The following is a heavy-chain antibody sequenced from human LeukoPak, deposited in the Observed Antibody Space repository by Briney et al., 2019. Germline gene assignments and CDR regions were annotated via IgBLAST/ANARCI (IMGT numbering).Heavy chain of an antibody. V-gene: IGHV3-30*02. CDR1: GFTFSTYG. Sequence: PGGSLRLSCGASGFTFSTYGMHWVRQAPGKGLEWVTFIRNDGSNKYYVDSVKGRFTISRDNAKNSLYLQMNSLRAEDTAVYYCASISGYAKTDYWGQGTLVTVSS. CDR3: ASISGYAKTDY. D-gene: IGHD5-12*01. CDR2: IRNDGSNK. J-gene: IGHJ4*02.